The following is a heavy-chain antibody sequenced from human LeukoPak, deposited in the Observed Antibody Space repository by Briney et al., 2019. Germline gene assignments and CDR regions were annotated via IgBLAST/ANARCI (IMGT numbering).Heavy chain of an antibody. CDR2: ISSSSSYI. V-gene: IGHV3-21*01. CDR3: ARAPMLYYYDSSGEFDY. D-gene: IGHD3-22*01. CDR1: GFTFSSYS. Sequence: GGSLRLSCAASGFTFSSYSMNWVRQAPGKGLEWVSSISSSSSYIYYADSVKGRFTISRDNAKNSLYLQMNSLRAEDTAVYYCARAPMLYYYDSSGEFDYWGQGTLVTVSS. J-gene: IGHJ4*02.